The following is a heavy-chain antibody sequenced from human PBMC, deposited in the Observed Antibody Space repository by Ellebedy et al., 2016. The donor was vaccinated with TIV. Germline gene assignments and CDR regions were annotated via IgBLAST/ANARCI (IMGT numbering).Heavy chain of an antibody. V-gene: IGHV4-4*02. CDR1: GVSISSHNW. Sequence: MPSETLSLTCTVSGVSISSHNWWTLVRHSPGEGLGWFGVISDSGSTNYNPSLKRLVTISLDRSKNQFSMKTSSVTAADTAVYYCAKLQYRSGWYVDYWGQGTLVTVSS. J-gene: IGHJ4*02. CDR2: ISDSGST. CDR3: AKLQYRSGWYVDY. D-gene: IGHD6-19*01.